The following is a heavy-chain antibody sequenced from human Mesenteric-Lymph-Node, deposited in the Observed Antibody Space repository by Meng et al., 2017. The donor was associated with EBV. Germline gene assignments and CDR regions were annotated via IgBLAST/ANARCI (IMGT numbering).Heavy chain of an antibody. CDR3: ARDRRYYGSGSYYGNNWFDP. D-gene: IGHD3-10*01. CDR1: GGSFSGYY. Sequence: HVHEKRGGAGLLNPSETLALTCAVYGGSFSGYYWSWIRQPPGKGLEWIGEINHSGSTNYNPSLKSRVTISVDTSKNQFSLKLSSVTAADTAVYYCARDRRYYGSGSYYGNNWFDPWGQGTLVTVSS. J-gene: IGHJ5*02. CDR2: INHSGST. V-gene: IGHV4-34*01.